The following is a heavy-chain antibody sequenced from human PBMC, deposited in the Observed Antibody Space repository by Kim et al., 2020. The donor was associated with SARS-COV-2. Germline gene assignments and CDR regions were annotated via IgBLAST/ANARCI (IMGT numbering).Heavy chain of an antibody. V-gene: IGHV3-7*03. CDR2: IKEDGTET. D-gene: IGHD6-6*01. Sequence: GGSLRLSCAGSGFTFSSSWMKWVRQAPGKGLEYVATIKEDGTETYYVDSVRGLFTISRDNAKNSLYLQMNSLRADDTAVYYCARQTRGSSARRWGQGT. CDR1: GFTFSSSW. J-gene: IGHJ4*02. CDR3: ARQTRGSSARR.